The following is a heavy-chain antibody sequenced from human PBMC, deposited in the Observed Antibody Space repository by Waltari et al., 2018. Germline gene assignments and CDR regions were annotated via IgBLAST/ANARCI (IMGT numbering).Heavy chain of an antibody. Sequence: EVQLVESGGNLIQPGWSLRPACSASGFPFRTNFLSWVRQAPGKGLEWVSIIYSGGNTYYAGSVKGRFTISRDNYKNMVYLEMNSLRAEDTAVYYCAKQSPSYTRGWYPLESWGPGTLVTVSP. D-gene: IGHD6-19*01. V-gene: IGHV3-53*01. CDR3: AKQSPSYTRGWYPLES. J-gene: IGHJ4*02. CDR2: IYSGGNT. CDR1: GFPFRTNF.